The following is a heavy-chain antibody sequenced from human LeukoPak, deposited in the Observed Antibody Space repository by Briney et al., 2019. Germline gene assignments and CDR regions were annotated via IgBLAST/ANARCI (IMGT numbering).Heavy chain of an antibody. Sequence: SETLSLTCTVSGYSISSGYYWGWIRQSPGKGLEWIGSIYNSGSTYYNPSLKSRVTISIDTSKNQFSLKLRSVTAADTAVYYCASSTKYYFDYWGQGTLVTVSS. CDR1: GYSISSGYY. J-gene: IGHJ4*02. CDR2: IYNSGST. CDR3: ASSTKYYFDY. V-gene: IGHV4-38-2*02.